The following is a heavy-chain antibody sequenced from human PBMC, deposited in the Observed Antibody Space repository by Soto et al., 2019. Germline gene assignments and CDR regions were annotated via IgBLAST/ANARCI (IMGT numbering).Heavy chain of an antibody. Sequence: SETLSLTCTVSGGSVSSGSYYWSWIRQPPGKGLEWIGYICYSGSTNYNPSLKSRVTISVDTSKNQFSLKLSSVTAADTAVYYCARESDHWNYAVWGKGTKVTVPS. CDR1: GGSVSSGSYY. J-gene: IGHJ6*03. CDR2: ICYSGST. CDR3: ARESDHWNYAV. D-gene: IGHD1-7*01. V-gene: IGHV4-61*01.